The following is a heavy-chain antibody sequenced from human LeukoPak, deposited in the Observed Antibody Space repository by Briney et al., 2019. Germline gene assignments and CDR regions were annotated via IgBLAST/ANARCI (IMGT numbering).Heavy chain of an antibody. V-gene: IGHV4-59*01. CDR3: ARGREPYYYYYMDV. J-gene: IGHJ6*03. Sequence: SETLSLTCTVSGGSISSYYWSWIRQPPGKGLEWIGYIYYSGSTNYNPSLKSRVTISVDTSKNQFSLKQSSVTAADTAVYYCARGREPYYYYYMDVWGKGTTVTVSS. CDR1: GGSISSYY. CDR2: IYYSGST.